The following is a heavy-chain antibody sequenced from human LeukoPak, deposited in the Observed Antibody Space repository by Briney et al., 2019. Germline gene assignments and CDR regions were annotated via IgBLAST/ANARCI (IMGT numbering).Heavy chain of an antibody. CDR2: INPNSGGT. Sequence: ASVKVSCKASGYTFTGYYMHWVRQAPGQGLEWMGWINPNSGGTNYAQKFQGWVTMTRDTSISTAYMELSRLRSDDTAVYCCARSAVRSSWYVRGEYFQHWGQGTLVTVSS. D-gene: IGHD6-13*01. CDR3: ARSAVRSSWYVRGEYFQH. V-gene: IGHV1-2*04. J-gene: IGHJ1*01. CDR1: GYTFTGYY.